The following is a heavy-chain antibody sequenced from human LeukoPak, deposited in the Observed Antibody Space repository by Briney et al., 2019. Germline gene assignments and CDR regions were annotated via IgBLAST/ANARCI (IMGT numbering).Heavy chain of an antibody. Sequence: GGSLRLSCAASGFTFSSYAMSWVRQAPGKGLEWVSGISWNSGKIGYADSVKGRFTISRDNAKNSLYLQMNSLRAEDTAVYYCARDSLARPLGYWGQGTLVTVSS. D-gene: IGHD6-6*01. CDR3: ARDSLARPLGY. CDR1: GFTFSSYA. CDR2: ISWNSGKI. J-gene: IGHJ4*02. V-gene: IGHV3-20*04.